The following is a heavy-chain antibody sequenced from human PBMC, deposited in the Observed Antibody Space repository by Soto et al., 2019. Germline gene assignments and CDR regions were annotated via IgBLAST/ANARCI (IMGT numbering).Heavy chain of an antibody. D-gene: IGHD3-22*01. J-gene: IGHJ5*02. CDR1: GFTFEDYA. CDR2: ISSNGGST. CDR3: VNIHYYDSSGPP. Sequence: PGGSLRLSCAVSGFTFEDYAMHWVRQAPGKGLEYVSAISSNGGSTYYADSVKGRFTISRDNSKNTLYLQMSSLRAEDTAVYYCVNIHYYDSSGPPWGQGTLVTVSS. V-gene: IGHV3-64D*06.